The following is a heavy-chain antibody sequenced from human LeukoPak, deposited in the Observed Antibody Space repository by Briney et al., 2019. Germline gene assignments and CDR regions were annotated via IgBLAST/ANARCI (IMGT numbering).Heavy chain of an antibody. CDR1: GFSFSSYY. CDR3: ARDRSDRERGRAWYHGMDI. J-gene: IGHJ6*02. D-gene: IGHD1-26*01. V-gene: IGHV3-21*01. Sequence: PGGSLRLSCAASGFSFSSYYMSWVRQAPGKGLEWVSSLGANTKYTYYAESVKGRFTISRDNAKNSLYLQMNSLRAEDTAVYYCARDRSDRERGRAWYHGMDIWGQGTTVTVSS. CDR2: LGANTKYT.